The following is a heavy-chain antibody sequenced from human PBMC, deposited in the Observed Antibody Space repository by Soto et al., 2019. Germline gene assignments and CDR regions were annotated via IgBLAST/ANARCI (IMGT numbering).Heavy chain of an antibody. CDR1: GFNFSDHS. CDR3: AKDVSLSTMIVVGGAFDI. J-gene: IGHJ3*02. CDR2: ISGSGGST. Sequence: GGALLHPWSASGFNFSDHSMSRVRQPPGKGLEWVSAISGSGGSTYYADSVKGRFTISRDNSKNTLYLQMNSLRAEDTAVYYCAKDVSLSTMIVVGGAFDILGQGTMVTVSS. D-gene: IGHD3-22*01. V-gene: IGHV3-23*01.